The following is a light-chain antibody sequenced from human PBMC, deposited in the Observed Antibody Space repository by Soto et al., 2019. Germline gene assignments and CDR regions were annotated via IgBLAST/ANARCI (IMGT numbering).Light chain of an antibody. V-gene: IGLV2-8*01. CDR1: SSDFGTYNF. Sequence: QSVLTQPPSASGSPGQSVTISCTGTSSDFGTYNFVSWYQQHPGKAPKLMIYEVNKRPSGVPDRFSGSKSGNTASLTVSGLQAEDEADYYCCSYVGNYSWLFGGGTKLTVL. CDR3: CSYVGNYSWL. J-gene: IGLJ3*02. CDR2: EVN.